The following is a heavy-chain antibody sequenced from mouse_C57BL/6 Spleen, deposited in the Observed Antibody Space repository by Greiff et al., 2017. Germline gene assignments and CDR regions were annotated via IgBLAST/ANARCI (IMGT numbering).Heavy chain of an antibody. CDR1: GFTFSDYG. D-gene: IGHD1-1*01. CDR2: ISNLAYSI. Sequence: EVQRVESGGGLVQPGGSLKLSCAASGFTFSDYGMAWVRQAPRQGPEWVAFISNLAYSIYYADTVTGRFTISRENAKNTLYLEMSSLRSEDTAMYYYAIRYYYGTGYYAMDYWGQGTSVTVSS. V-gene: IGHV5-15*01. J-gene: IGHJ4*01. CDR3: AIRYYYGTGYYAMDY.